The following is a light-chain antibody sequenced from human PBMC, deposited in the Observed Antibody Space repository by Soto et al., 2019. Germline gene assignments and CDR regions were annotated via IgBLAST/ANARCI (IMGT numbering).Light chain of an antibody. CDR1: QSVTSSY. J-gene: IGKJ1*01. V-gene: IGKV3-20*01. CDR3: QQYGNSPWT. Sequence: EIVLTQSPGTLSLSPGERATLSCRASQSVTSSYLAWYQQKPGQAPRLFIYGASSRATGIPDRFSGSGYGTDFTFTISRPEPEDFAVYHCQQYGNSPWTFGQGTKVEIK. CDR2: GAS.